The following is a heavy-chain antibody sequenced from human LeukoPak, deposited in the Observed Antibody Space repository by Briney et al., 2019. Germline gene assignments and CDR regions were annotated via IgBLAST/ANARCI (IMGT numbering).Heavy chain of an antibody. V-gene: IGHV1-18*01. J-gene: IGHJ4*02. CDR1: GYTFTSYG. CDR2: ISAYNGNT. CDR3: ARADKGFYYDSSGYYDY. D-gene: IGHD3-22*01. Sequence: ASVKVSCKASGYTFTSYGISWVRQAPGQGLEGMGWISAYNGNTNYAQKLQGRVTMTTDTSTSTAYMELRSLRSDDTAVYYCARADKGFYYDSSGYYDYWGQGTLVTVSS.